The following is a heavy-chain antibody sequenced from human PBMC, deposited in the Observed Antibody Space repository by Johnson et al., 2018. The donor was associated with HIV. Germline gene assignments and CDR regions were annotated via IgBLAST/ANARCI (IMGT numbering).Heavy chain of an antibody. CDR3: ARDYGDDEVPDAFDI. D-gene: IGHD4-17*01. V-gene: IGHV3-30*03. Sequence: QVQLVESGGGVVQPGRSLRLSCAASGFTFSSYGMHWVRQAPGKGLEWVAVISYDGSNKYYADSVKGRFTISRDNSKNTLYLQMNSLRVDDTAVYYCARDYGDDEVPDAFDIWGQGTMVTVSS. CDR1: GFTFSSYG. J-gene: IGHJ3*02. CDR2: ISYDGSNK.